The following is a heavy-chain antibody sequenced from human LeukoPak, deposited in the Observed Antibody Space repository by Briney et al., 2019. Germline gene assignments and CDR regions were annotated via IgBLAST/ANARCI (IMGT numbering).Heavy chain of an antibody. D-gene: IGHD6-19*01. CDR2: INPNSGGT. J-gene: IGHJ4*02. CDR3: ANTYSSGWAIDY. CDR1: GYTFTGFY. V-gene: IGHV1-2*02. Sequence: VASVKVSCKASGYTFTGFYMHWVRQAPGQGLEWMRWINPNSGGTNYAQKFQGRVTMTRETSISTVYMELSRLTSDDTAIYYCANTYSSGWAIDYWGQGTLVTVSS.